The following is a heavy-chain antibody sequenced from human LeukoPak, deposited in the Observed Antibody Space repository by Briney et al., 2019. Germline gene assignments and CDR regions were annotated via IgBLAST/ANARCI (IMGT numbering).Heavy chain of an antibody. V-gene: IGHV3-15*01. J-gene: IGHJ4*02. Sequence: GGSLRLSCAASGCTFSNAWMSWVRQAPGKGLEWVGRIKSKTDGGTTDYAAPVKGRFTISRDDSKNTLYLQMNSLKTEDTAVYYCTTDIVVVPAAIYYFDYWGQGTLVTVSS. D-gene: IGHD2-2*01. CDR2: IKSKTDGGTT. CDR1: GCTFSNAW. CDR3: TTDIVVVPAAIYYFDY.